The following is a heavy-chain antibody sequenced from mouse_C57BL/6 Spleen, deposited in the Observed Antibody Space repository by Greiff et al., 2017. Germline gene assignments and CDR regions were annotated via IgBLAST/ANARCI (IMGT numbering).Heavy chain of an antibody. J-gene: IGHJ4*01. CDR1: GYTFTSYW. CDR3: ARVGRGYYAMDY. CDR2: IDPSDSET. V-gene: IGHV1-52*01. Sequence: VQLQQPGAELVRPGSSVKLSCKASGYTFTSYWMHWVKQRPIQGLEWIGNIDPSDSETHYNQKFKDKATLTVDKSSSTAYMQLSSLTSEDSAVYYCARVGRGYYAMDYWGQGTSGTVSS. D-gene: IGHD4-1*01.